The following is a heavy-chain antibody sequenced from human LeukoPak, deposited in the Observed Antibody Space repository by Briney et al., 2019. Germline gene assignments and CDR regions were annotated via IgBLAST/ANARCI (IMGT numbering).Heavy chain of an antibody. Sequence: PSETLSLTCTVSGGSISSSSYYWGWIRQPPGKGLEWIGSIYYSGSTYYNPSLKSRVTISVDTSKNQFSLKLSSVTAADTAVYYCARGGGDCGGDCYSGEDDYWGQGTLVTVSS. J-gene: IGHJ4*02. CDR1: GGSISSSSYY. V-gene: IGHV4-39*01. CDR2: IYYSGST. CDR3: ARGGGDCGGDCYSGEDDY. D-gene: IGHD2-21*02.